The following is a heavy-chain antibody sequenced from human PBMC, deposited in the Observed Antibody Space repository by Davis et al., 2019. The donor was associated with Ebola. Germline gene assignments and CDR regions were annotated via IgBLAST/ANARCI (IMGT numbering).Heavy chain of an antibody. J-gene: IGHJ4*02. CDR2: ISSNGGST. D-gene: IGHD3-3*01. CDR1: GFTFSSYA. CDR3: VKANYDFWSDYFTYFDY. Sequence: GESLKISCAASGFTFSSYAMHWVRQAPGKGLEYVSAISSNGGSTYYADSVKGRFTISRDNSKNTLYLQMSSLRAEDTAVYYCVKANYDFWSDYFTYFDYWGQGTLVTVSS. V-gene: IGHV3-64D*06.